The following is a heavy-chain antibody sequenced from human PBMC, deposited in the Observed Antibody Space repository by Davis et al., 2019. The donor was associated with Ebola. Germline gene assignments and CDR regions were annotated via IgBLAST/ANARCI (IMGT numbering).Heavy chain of an antibody. CDR2: FSAYSGNT. CDR1: GYTFTNYG. V-gene: IGHV1-18*04. D-gene: IGHD2-15*01. J-gene: IGHJ6*02. Sequence: AASVKVSCKASGYTFTNYGVSWMRQAPGQGLEWMGWFSAYSGNTNYAQKFQGRVTMTTDTSTSTAYMELRSLRSDDTAVYYCARDRSYCSGGSCYLGYNGMDVWGQGTTVTVSS. CDR3: ARDRSYCSGGSCYLGYNGMDV.